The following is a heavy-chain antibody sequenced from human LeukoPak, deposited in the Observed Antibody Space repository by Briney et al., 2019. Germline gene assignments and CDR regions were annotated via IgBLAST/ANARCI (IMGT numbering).Heavy chain of an antibody. CDR3: ARDKGFAFGGVIVKGMDV. D-gene: IGHD3-16*02. CDR1: GYTFTSYG. Sequence: ASVTVSCKASGYTFTSYGISWVRQAPGQGLEWMGWVSAYNGNTNYAQKLQGRVTMTTDTSTSTAYMELSRLRSDDTAVYYCARDKGFAFGGVIVKGMDVWGKGTTVTISS. CDR2: VSAYNGNT. V-gene: IGHV1-18*01. J-gene: IGHJ6*04.